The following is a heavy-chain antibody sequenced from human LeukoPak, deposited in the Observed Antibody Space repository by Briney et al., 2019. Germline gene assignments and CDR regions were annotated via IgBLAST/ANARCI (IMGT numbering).Heavy chain of an antibody. CDR1: GFTFSSYG. CDR2: IRYDGSNK. V-gene: IGHV3-30*02. D-gene: IGHD3-10*01. CDR3: AKDKRGLLWFGELLSDWFDP. Sequence: GGSLRLSCAASGFTFSSYGMHWVRQAPGKGLEWVAFIRYDGSNKYYADSVKGRFTISRDNSKNTLYLQMNSLRAEDTAVYYCAKDKRGLLWFGELLSDWFDPWGQGTLVTVSS. J-gene: IGHJ5*02.